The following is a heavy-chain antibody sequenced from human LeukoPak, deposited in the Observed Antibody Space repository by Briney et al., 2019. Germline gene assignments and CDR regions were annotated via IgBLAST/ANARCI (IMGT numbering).Heavy chain of an antibody. D-gene: IGHD3-3*01. CDR3: AGDREWLLPSWFDP. V-gene: IGHV1-18*01. J-gene: IGHJ5*02. Sequence: GASVKVSCKASGYTFTSYGISWVRQAPGQGLEWMGWISAYNGNTNYAQKLQGRVTMTTDTSTSTAYMELRSLRSDDTAVYYCAGDREWLLPSWFDPWGKGPLVTVPS. CDR2: ISAYNGNT. CDR1: GYTFTSYG.